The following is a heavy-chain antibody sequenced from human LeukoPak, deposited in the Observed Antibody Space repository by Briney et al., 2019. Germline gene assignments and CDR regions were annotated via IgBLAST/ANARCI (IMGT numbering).Heavy chain of an antibody. CDR3: AKRRGGSSELDP. D-gene: IGHD6-6*01. V-gene: IGHV4-39*01. J-gene: IGHJ5*02. Sequence: SETLSLTCIVSGDSINSGDYYWGWIRQPPGKGLEWIGNIRYSGSTYYSPSLKSRVTISLDTSKNQFSLKLTSMTAADTAVYYCAKRRGGSSELDPWGQGTLVTVS. CDR2: IRYSGST. CDR1: GDSINSGDYY.